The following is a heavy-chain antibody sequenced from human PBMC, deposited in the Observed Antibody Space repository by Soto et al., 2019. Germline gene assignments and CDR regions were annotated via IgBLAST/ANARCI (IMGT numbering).Heavy chain of an antibody. CDR1: GYTLTNYA. CDR2: IDPGSGKA. Sequence: QVQLVQSGAEVKKPGASVRLSCKPSGYTLTNYAIHWVRQAAGQGLEWLAWIDPGSGKATYSQKVRGRLILSRDNSASTFYMDLTSLTSEDTAVYFCTRDLNGGNPFDYWGQGALVTVSS. J-gene: IGHJ4*02. D-gene: IGHD2-8*01. CDR3: TRDLNGGNPFDY. V-gene: IGHV1-3*01.